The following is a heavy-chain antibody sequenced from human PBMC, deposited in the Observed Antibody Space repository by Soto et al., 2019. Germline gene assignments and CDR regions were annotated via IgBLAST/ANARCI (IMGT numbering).Heavy chain of an antibody. CDR2: KYHSGAT. CDR1: GGSIRSDYY. J-gene: IGHJ6*02. CDR3: ARGRPNYYYYGLDV. V-gene: IGHV4-30-4*01. Sequence: SETLSLTCTVSGGSIRSDYYWTWVRQPPGGGLEWIGYKYHSGATDSDPALKRRVSFSVDTSKNQFPLNLTSVTVADTAVYYCARGRPNYYYYGLDVWGQGIPVTVSS.